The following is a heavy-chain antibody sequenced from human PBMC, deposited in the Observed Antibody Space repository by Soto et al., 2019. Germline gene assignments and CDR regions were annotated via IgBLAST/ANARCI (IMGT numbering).Heavy chain of an antibody. D-gene: IGHD6-6*01. Sequence: LRLSCAASGFTFSSYGMHWVRQAPGKGLEWVAVISYGGSNKYYADSVKGRFTISRDNSKNTLYLQMNSLRAEDTAVYYCAKEVGYSSSSDYYYYGMDVWGQGTTVTVS. J-gene: IGHJ6*02. V-gene: IGHV3-30*18. CDR1: GFTFSSYG. CDR2: ISYGGSNK. CDR3: AKEVGYSSSSDYYYYGMDV.